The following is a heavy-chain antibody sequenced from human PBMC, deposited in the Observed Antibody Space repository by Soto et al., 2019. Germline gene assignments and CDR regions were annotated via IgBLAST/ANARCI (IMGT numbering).Heavy chain of an antibody. J-gene: IGHJ6*02. D-gene: IGHD3-9*01. CDR2: IWYDGSNK. CDR1: GFTFSSYG. CDR3: AREYYDILTGPSGYYGMDV. Sequence: GGSLRLSCAASGFTFSSYGMHWVRQAPGKGLEWVAVIWYDGSNKYYADSVKGRFTISRDNSKTTLYLQMTSLRAEDTAVYYCAREYYDILTGPSGYYGMDVWGQGTTVTVSS. V-gene: IGHV3-33*01.